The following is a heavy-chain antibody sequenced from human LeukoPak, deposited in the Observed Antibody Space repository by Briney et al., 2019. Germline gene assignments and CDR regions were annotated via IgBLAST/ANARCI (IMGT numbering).Heavy chain of an antibody. D-gene: IGHD3-22*01. V-gene: IGHV3-23*01. CDR3: AKAGASSGYYARHFDN. Sequence: GGSLRLSCAASGFTFSTYAMNWVRQAPGKGLEWVSGVSGSGGSTYYADSVEGRFTISRDNSKNTVYLQMNSLRVEDTAVYYCAKAGASSGYYARHFDNWGQGTLVTVSS. J-gene: IGHJ4*02. CDR1: GFTFSTYA. CDR2: VSGSGGST.